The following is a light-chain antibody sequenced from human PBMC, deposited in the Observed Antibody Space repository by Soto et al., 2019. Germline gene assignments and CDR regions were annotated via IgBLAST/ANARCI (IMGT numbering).Light chain of an antibody. J-gene: IGKJ1*01. Sequence: DIQLTQSPPFLSASVGDRVTITCRASQGISSSLAWYQQKSGKAPKLLIYAASTLQSGVPSRFSGSGSGTEFTLTISSLQPEDFATYYCQQLHSYPRTFGQGTKVE. CDR1: QGISSS. V-gene: IGKV1-9*01. CDR2: AAS. CDR3: QQLHSYPRT.